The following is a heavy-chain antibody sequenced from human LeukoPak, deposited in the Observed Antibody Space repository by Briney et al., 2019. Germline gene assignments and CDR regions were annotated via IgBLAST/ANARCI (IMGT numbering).Heavy chain of an antibody. J-gene: IGHJ4*02. CDR1: GNSISSGYY. CDR2: IYHTGTT. CDR3: ARWNRLIDF. V-gene: IGHV4-38-2*02. Sequence: SETLSLTCTVSGNSISSGYYWGWIRQPPGKGLEWIGIIYHTGTTYYNSSLKSRVTISVDTSKNQFSLKLNFVTAADTAVYYCARWNRLIDFWGQGTLVTVSS. D-gene: IGHD1-1*01.